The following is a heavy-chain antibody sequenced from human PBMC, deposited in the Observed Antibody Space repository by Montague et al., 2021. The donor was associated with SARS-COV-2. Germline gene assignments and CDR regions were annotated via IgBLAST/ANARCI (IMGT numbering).Heavy chain of an antibody. D-gene: IGHD6-13*01. J-gene: IGHJ6*02. CDR3: ATLSRRTAAGTRDYFGLDV. CDR1: GDSISTSTW. CDR2: IFHSGTI. Sequence: SETLSLTCRVSGDSISTSTWWTWVRQTPGKGLEWIGEIFHSGTINYNPSLKSRVSISVDKSNNQFSLRLSSLIAADRAVYYCATLSRRTAAGTRDYFGLDVWGQGTTVVVSS. V-gene: IGHV4-4*02.